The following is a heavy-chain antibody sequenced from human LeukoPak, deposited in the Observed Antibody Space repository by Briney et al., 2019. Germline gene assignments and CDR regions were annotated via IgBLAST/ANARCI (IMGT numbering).Heavy chain of an antibody. J-gene: IGHJ4*02. CDR1: GGSISSGGYY. D-gene: IGHD5-12*01. CDR2: IYHSGST. Sequence: SETLSLTCTVSGGSISSGGYYWSWIRQPPGKGLEWIGYIYHSGSTYYNPSLKSRVTISVDRSKNQFSLKLSSVTAADTAVCYCARGARVATDYWGQGTLVTVSS. CDR3: ARGARVATDY. V-gene: IGHV4-30-2*01.